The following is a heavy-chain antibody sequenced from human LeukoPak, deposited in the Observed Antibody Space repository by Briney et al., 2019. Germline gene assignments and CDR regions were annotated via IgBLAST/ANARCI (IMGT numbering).Heavy chain of an antibody. Sequence: PSETVSLTCTVSGGSISSYYWSWIRQPPGKGLEGIGYIYYSGSTNYNPFLKSRVTISVDTSKNQFSLKLSSVTAADTAVDYCARDRFGELFPGYWGQGTLVTVSS. CDR2: IYYSGST. CDR1: GGSISSYY. D-gene: IGHD3-10*01. CDR3: ARDRFGELFPGY. J-gene: IGHJ4*02. V-gene: IGHV4-59*01.